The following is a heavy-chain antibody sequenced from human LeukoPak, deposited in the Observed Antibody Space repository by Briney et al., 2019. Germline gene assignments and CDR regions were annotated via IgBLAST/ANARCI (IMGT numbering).Heavy chain of an antibody. D-gene: IGHD1-14*01. J-gene: IGHJ6*03. CDR3: AREGREFDSTGSRYYYYYMDV. CDR1: GGSFSDYY. V-gene: IGHV4-34*01. CDR2: INHTGST. Sequence: SETLSLTCTVYGGSFSDYYWNWIRQSPGKGLEWIGEINHTGSTNCSPSVKSRVTRSVDTSKNQFSLKLSSVTAADTAVYYCAREGREFDSTGSRYYYYYMDVWGKGTTVTVSS.